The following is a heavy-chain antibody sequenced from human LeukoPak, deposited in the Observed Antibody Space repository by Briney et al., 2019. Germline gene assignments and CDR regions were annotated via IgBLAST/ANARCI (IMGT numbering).Heavy chain of an antibody. D-gene: IGHD2-2*01. J-gene: IGHJ4*02. V-gene: IGHV5-10-1*01. CDR3: ARQLGYCSSTRCYGYFDY. CDR2: IESSDYYT. CDR1: GYSFTSYW. Sequence: GEALKISCKGSGYSFTSYWISWVRQMPGKGLEWGGRIESSDYYTNYSPSFQGQLTISGGKSISTAYLQWSRVKASDTASDYCARQLGYCSSTRCYGYFDYWGQGTLVTVSS.